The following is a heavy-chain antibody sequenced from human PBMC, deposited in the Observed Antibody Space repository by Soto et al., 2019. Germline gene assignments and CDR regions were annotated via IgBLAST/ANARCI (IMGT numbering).Heavy chain of an antibody. CDR3: AGVRYGDQTSDY. V-gene: IGHV4-34*01. D-gene: IGHD4-17*01. CDR1: GGSFSGYY. CDR2: INHSGST. Sequence: QVQLQQWGAGLLKPSETLSLTCAVYGGSFSGYYWSWIRQPPGKGLEWIGEINHSGSTNYNPSLKIRVTISVDTSKNQFALKLSSVTAADTAVYYCAGVRYGDQTSDYWGQGTLVTVSS. J-gene: IGHJ4*02.